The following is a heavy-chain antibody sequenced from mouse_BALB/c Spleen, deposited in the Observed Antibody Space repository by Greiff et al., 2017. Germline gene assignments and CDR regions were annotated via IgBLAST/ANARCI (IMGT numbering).Heavy chain of an antibody. CDR3: ARRGVYYAMDY. CDR1: GYTFTDYN. Sequence: VQLQQSGPELVKPGASVKISCKASGYTFTDYNMPWVKQSHGKSLEWIGYIYPYNGGTGYNQKFKSKATLTVDNSSSTAYMELRSLTSEDSAVYYCARRGVYYAMDYWGQGTSVTVSS. CDR2: IYPYNGGT. V-gene: IGHV1S29*02. J-gene: IGHJ4*01.